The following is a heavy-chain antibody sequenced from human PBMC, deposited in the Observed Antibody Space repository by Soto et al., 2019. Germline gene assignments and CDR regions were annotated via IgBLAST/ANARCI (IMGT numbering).Heavy chain of an antibody. CDR1: GDAFTNYI. J-gene: IGHJ4*02. Sequence: QVQLVQSGAEVKKPGSSVKVPCKASGDAFTNYIFDWVRQAPGQGLEWMGGIIPMFGTPKYAQTFQDRVTISADVSTGTAYLELTSLRFDDTAVYYCARGRDQPPVGLYFDSWGEGTRVTVSS. D-gene: IGHD1-26*01. V-gene: IGHV1-69*01. CDR2: IIPMFGTP. CDR3: ARGRDQPPVGLYFDS.